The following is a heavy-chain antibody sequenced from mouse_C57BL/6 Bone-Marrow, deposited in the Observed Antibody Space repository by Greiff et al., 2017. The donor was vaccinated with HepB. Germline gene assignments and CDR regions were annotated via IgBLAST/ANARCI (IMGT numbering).Heavy chain of an antibody. CDR2: ISDGGSYT. CDR1: GFTFSSYA. J-gene: IGHJ3*01. CDR3: ARDQSGYYIY. V-gene: IGHV5-4*01. Sequence: EVHLVESGGGLVKPGGSLKLSCAASGFTFSSYAMSWVRQTPEKRLEWVATISDGGSYTYYPDNVKGRFTISRDNAKNNLYLQMSHLKSEDTAMYYCARDQSGYYIYWGQGTLVTVS. D-gene: IGHD2-3*01.